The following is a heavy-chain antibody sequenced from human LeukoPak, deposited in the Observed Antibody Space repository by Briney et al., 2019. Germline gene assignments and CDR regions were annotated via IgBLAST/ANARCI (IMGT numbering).Heavy chain of an antibody. CDR3: ARDSESWTETGPRFDY. V-gene: IGHV3-7*01. J-gene: IGHJ4*02. CDR1: GFSFSGYW. CDR2: INQDGSAQ. Sequence: GGSLRLSCTASGFSFSGYWMSWVRLAPGKGLEWVANINQDGSAQYYVDSVKGQFTTSRDNAKNSLYLQMNSLRVEDTAVYYCARDSESWTETGPRFDYWGQGTLVTVSS. D-gene: IGHD3-9*01.